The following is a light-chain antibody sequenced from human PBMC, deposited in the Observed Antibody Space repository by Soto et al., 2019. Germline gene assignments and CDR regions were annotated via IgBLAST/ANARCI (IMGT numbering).Light chain of an antibody. CDR2: DVS. CDR3: GSYAGSYTGV. J-gene: IGLJ3*02. V-gene: IGLV2-11*01. CDR1: SSDVGGYNY. Sequence: QSALTQPRSVSGSPGQSVTISCTGSSSDVGGYNYVSWYQQHPGTAPKLMIYDVSKRPSGVPHRFSGSAAGNTASLTISGLQAEDEADYYGGSYAGSYTGVFGGGTKLTVL.